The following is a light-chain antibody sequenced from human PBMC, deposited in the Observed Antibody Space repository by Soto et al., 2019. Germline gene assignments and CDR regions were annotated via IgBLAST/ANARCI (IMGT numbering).Light chain of an antibody. Sequence: EIVMTPSPATLSVSPVARATLSCRASQSVNSNYLAWYQQKPGQAPRLLIYGISKRATDIPDRFSGSGSGTEFTLTISSLQPEDFATYYCQQHGQWPITFGQGTRLENK. CDR2: GIS. CDR1: QSVNSN. V-gene: IGKV3D-15*01. J-gene: IGKJ5*01. CDR3: QQHGQWPIT.